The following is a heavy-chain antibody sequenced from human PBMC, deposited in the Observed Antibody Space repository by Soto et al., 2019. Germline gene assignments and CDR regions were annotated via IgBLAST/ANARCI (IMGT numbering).Heavy chain of an antibody. J-gene: IGHJ4*02. CDR1: GFTFSRYA. D-gene: IGHD1-26*01. V-gene: IGHV3-30-3*01. Sequence: PGGSLRLSCAASGFTFSRYAMHWVRQAPGKGLEWVAVISYDGSNKYYADSVKGRFTISRDNSKNTLYLQMNSLRAEDTAVYYCASDQNYVGATHYGSDFWGQGTLVTVYS. CDR3: ASDQNYVGATHYGSDF. CDR2: ISYDGSNK.